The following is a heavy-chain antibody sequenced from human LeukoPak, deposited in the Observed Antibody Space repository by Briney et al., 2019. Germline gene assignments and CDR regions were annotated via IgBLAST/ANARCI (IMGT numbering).Heavy chain of an antibody. CDR1: GFTFDDYA. Sequence: GGSLGLSCAASGFTFDDYAMHWVRQAPGKGLEWVSGISWNSGSIGYADSVKGRFTISRDNAKNSLYLQMHSLRAEDMALYYCAKDRAPVTPYYFDYWGQGTLVTVSS. J-gene: IGHJ4*02. CDR3: AKDRAPVTPYYFDY. CDR2: ISWNSGSI. D-gene: IGHD1-26*01. V-gene: IGHV3-9*03.